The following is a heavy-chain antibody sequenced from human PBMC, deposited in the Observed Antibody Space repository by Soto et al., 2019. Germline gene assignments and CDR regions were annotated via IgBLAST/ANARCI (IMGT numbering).Heavy chain of an antibody. CDR3: ASGGWETAI. CDR2: IKPDGSDK. D-gene: IGHD1-26*01. CDR1: GFSFSTYG. Sequence: EVQLVESGGGLVQPGGSLRLSCAASGFSFSTYGMSWVRQAPGKGLEWVATIKPDGSDKYYVDSVKGRFTISRDNAKKSVFLQMNSLTAEDSAAYYCASGGWETAIWGQGTLVTGSS. J-gene: IGHJ4*02. V-gene: IGHV3-7*01.